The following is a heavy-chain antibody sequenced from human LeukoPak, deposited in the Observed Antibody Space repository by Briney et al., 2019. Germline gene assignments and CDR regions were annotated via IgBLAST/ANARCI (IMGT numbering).Heavy chain of an antibody. V-gene: IGHV3-9*01. CDR1: GFTFDDYA. Sequence: GGSLRLSCAASGFTFDDYAMHWVRQAPGKGLEWVSGISWNSGSIGYADSVKGRFTISRDNAKNSLYPQMNSLRAEDTALYYCAKDLNRGSYYYYGMDVWGQGTTVTVSS. CDR3: AKDLNRGSYYYYGMDV. D-gene: IGHD1-26*01. CDR2: ISWNSGSI. J-gene: IGHJ6*02.